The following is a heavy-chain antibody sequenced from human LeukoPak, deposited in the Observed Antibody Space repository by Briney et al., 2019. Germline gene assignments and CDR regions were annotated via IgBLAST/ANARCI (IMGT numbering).Heavy chain of an antibody. Sequence: ASVTVSCKPSGGTFSSYAISWVRHAPRQGLEWMGRIIPILGIANYAQKFQGRVTNTAGKSTSTAYMELSSLRSEDRAVYYCATEVAIKYYYESSGRGFDYWGQGTLVTVSS. V-gene: IGHV1-69*04. D-gene: IGHD3-22*01. CDR2: IIPILGIA. J-gene: IGHJ4*02. CDR3: ATEVAIKYYYESSGRGFDY. CDR1: GGTFSSYA.